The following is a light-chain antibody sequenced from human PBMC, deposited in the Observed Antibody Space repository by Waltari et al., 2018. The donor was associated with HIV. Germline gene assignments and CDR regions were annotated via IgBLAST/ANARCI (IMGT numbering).Light chain of an antibody. CDR3: QQYYSTPYT. CDR2: WAS. J-gene: IGKJ2*01. Sequence: DIVMTQSPDSLAVSLGERATINCKSSQSVLYWSNNKNYLAWYQQKPGQHPKLLIDWASTRESGVPDRFSGSGSGTDFTLTISSLQVEDVAVYYCQQYYSTPYTFGQGTNLEIK. V-gene: IGKV4-1*01. CDR1: QSVLYWSNNKNY.